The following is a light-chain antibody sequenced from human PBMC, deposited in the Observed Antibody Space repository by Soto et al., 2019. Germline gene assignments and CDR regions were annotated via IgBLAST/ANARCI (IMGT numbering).Light chain of an antibody. CDR3: QHSASSPRT. CDR2: AAS. V-gene: IGKV1-39*01. J-gene: IGKJ1*01. Sequence: DIQMTQSPSSLSASVGDRVTITCRASQSISSYLNWYQQKPGKAPKLLIYAASSLQSGVPSRLSGSGSGTDFTLTIRSLQPEDFATNYCQHSASSPRTFGQGTKVDIK. CDR1: QSISSY.